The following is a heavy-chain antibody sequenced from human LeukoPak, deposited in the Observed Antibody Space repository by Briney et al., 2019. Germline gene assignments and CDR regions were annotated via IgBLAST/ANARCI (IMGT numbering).Heavy chain of an antibody. CDR3: ARAPRDSSSSNYMRRFDY. CDR2: IYHSGST. CDR1: GYSISSDNY. V-gene: IGHV4-38-2*01. J-gene: IGHJ4*02. D-gene: IGHD3-22*01. Sequence: PSETLSLTCAVSGYSISSDNYWVWIRQPPGQGLEWTGGIYHSGSTYYNPSLKSRITMSVDTSKNQFSLKLSSVTAADTAVYYCARAPRDSSSSNYMRRFDYWGQGTLVTVSS.